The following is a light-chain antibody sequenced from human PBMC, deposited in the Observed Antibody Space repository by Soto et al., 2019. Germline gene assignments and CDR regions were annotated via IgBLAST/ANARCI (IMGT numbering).Light chain of an antibody. V-gene: IGKV3-20*01. CDR3: QKSGYSFRA. Sequence: EILLTQSPGTLSLSPGERATLSCRASQSVSRSYLSWYQLKPGQAPRLLIYGASSRATGIPDRFSGSGSGTDFTLTISRLEPEDFAVYYCQKSGYSFRAFGQGTKVEL. CDR2: GAS. J-gene: IGKJ1*01. CDR1: QSVSRSY.